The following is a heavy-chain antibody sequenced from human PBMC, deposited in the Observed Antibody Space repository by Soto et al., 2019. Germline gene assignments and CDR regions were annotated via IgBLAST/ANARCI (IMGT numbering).Heavy chain of an antibody. J-gene: IGHJ6*02. Sequence: PGGSLRLSCAASGFTFSSYSMNWVRQAPGKGLEWVSYISSSSSTIYYADSVKGRFTISRDNAKNSLYLQMNSLRDEDTAVYYCARERITMVRGVIFYYYGMDVWGQGTTVTVSS. D-gene: IGHD3-10*01. CDR1: GFTFSSYS. CDR2: ISSSSSTI. CDR3: ARERITMVRGVIFYYYGMDV. V-gene: IGHV3-48*02.